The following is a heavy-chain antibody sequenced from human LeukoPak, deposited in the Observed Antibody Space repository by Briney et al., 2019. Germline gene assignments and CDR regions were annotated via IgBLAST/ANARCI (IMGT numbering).Heavy chain of an antibody. Sequence: ASVKVSCKASGYTFTSYAMHWVRQAPGQRLEWMGGIIPIFGTANYAQKFQGRVTITADESTSTAYMELSSLRSEDTAVYYCARYSSSTSSFDYWGQGTLVTVSS. CDR2: IIPIFGTA. V-gene: IGHV1-69*13. CDR3: ARYSSSTSSFDY. D-gene: IGHD6-6*01. J-gene: IGHJ4*02. CDR1: GYTFTSYA.